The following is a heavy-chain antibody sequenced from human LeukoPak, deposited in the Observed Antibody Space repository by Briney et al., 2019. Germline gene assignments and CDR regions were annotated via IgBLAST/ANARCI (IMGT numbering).Heavy chain of an antibody. J-gene: IGHJ4*02. Sequence: SETLSLTCTVSGGSISSSSYYWGWIRQPPGKGLEWIGSIYYSGSTYYNPSLKSRVTISVDTSKNQFSLKLSSVTAADTAVYYCARQDSSGWDWGQGTLVTVSS. V-gene: IGHV4-39*01. CDR3: ARQDSSGWD. CDR1: GGSISSSSYY. CDR2: IYYSGST. D-gene: IGHD6-19*01.